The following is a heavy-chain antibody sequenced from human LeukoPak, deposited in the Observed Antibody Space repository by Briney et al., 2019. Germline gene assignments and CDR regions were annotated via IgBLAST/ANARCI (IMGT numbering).Heavy chain of an antibody. CDR3: ARGGANYDLWSGYRY. CDR2: ISSSSSYI. V-gene: IGHV3-21*06. CDR1: GFTFSSYS. D-gene: IGHD3-3*01. Sequence: GGSLRLSCAPSGFTFSSYSMNWVRQAPGKGLEWVSSISSSSSYIYYADSVKGRFTISRDYAKNLLYLQMNSLRIEDTAVYHCARGGANYDLWSGYRYWGQGTLVTVSS. J-gene: IGHJ4*02.